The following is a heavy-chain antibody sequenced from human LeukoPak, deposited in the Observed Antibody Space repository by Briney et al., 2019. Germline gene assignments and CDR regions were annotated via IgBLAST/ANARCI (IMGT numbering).Heavy chain of an antibody. V-gene: IGHV4-38-2*02. CDR2: IYHSGST. CDR3: ARDLEQQLVRYNWFDP. D-gene: IGHD6-13*01. Sequence: SETLSLTCTVSGYSISSGYYWGWIRQPPGKGLEWIGSIYHSGSTYYNPSLKSRVTISVDTSKNQFSLKLSSVTAADTAVYYCARDLEQQLVRYNWFDPWGQGTLVTVSS. J-gene: IGHJ5*02. CDR1: GYSISSGYY.